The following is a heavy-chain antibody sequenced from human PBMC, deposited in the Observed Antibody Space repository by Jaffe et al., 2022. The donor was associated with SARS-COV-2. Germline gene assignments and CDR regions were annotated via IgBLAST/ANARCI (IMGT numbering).Heavy chain of an antibody. Sequence: QVQLQQWGAGLLKPSETLSLTCAVYGGSFSGYYWSWIRQPPGKGLEWIGEINHSGSTNYNPSLKSRVTISVDTSKNQFSLKLSSVTAADTAVYYCARTRGTSLPRQFFDIWGQGTMVTVSS. CDR1: GGSFSGYY. D-gene: IGHD3-16*01. V-gene: IGHV4-34*01. CDR3: ARTRGTSLPRQFFDI. J-gene: IGHJ3*02. CDR2: INHSGST.